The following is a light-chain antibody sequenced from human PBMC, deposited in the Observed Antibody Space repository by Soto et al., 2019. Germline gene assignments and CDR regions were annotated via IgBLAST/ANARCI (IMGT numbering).Light chain of an antibody. CDR3: SSYTSGSTLVV. J-gene: IGLJ2*01. CDR1: SSDVGGQNS. V-gene: IGLV2-14*03. Sequence: QSALTQPASVSGSPGQSITISCTGSSSDVGGQNSVSWYQQHPGKAPKLMIYDGDNRPSGVSYRFSGSKSGNTASLTISGVQAEDEADYYCSSYTSGSTLVVFGGGTKLTVL. CDR2: DGD.